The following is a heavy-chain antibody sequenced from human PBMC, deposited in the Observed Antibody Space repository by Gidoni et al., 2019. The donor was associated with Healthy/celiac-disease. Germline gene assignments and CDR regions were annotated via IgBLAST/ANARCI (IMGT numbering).Heavy chain of an antibody. J-gene: IGHJ4*02. CDR3: AREWLLRHNGQFSDY. V-gene: IGHV1-18*04. Sequence: QVQLVQSGAEVKKPGASVKFSCKASGYTFTSYGISWVRQAPGQGLEWMGWISAYNGNTNYAQKLQGRVTMTTDTSTSTAYMELRSLRSDDTAVYYCAREWLLRHNGQFSDYWGQGTLVTVSS. D-gene: IGHD5-12*01. CDR1: GYTFTSYG. CDR2: ISAYNGNT.